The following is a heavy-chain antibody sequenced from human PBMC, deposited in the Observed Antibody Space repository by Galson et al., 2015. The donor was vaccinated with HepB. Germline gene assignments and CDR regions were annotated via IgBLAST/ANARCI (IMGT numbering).Heavy chain of an antibody. CDR1: GFTFSSYR. D-gene: IGHD1-1*01. J-gene: IGHJ4*02. V-gene: IGHV3-7*03. CDR3: ARDWTTLNWSPFDY. CDR2: IKQDGSEK. Sequence: SLRLSCAASGFTFSSYRMSWVRQAPGKGLEWVANIKQDGSEKYYVDSVKGRFTISRDNAKNSLYLQMNSLRAEDTAVYYCARDWTTLNWSPFDYWGQGTLVTVSS.